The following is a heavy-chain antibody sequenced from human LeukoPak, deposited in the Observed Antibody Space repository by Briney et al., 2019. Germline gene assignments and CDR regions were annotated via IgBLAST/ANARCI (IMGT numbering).Heavy chain of an antibody. CDR1: GYTFTGYY. CDR3: ARDSYSGYGGFDY. D-gene: IGHD5-12*01. V-gene: IGHV1-2*02. J-gene: IGHJ4*02. Sequence: ASVKVSCKASGYTFTGYYMHWVRQAPGQGLEWMGWINPNSGGTNYAQKFQGRVTMTRDTSISTAYMELSRLRSDDTAVYYCARDSYSGYGGFDYWGQGTLVTVSS. CDR2: INPNSGGT.